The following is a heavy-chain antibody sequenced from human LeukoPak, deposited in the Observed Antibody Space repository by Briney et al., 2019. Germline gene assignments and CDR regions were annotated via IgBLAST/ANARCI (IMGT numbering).Heavy chain of an antibody. Sequence: GGSLRLSCAASGFTFSSYAMHWVRQAPGKGLVWVSRINSDGSSTSYADSVKGRFTISRDNAKNTLYLQMNSLRAEDTAVYYCARAFQYYYYYYMDVWGKGTTVTISS. CDR3: ARAFQYYYYYYMDV. J-gene: IGHJ6*03. CDR1: GFTFSSYA. V-gene: IGHV3-74*01. CDR2: INSDGSST.